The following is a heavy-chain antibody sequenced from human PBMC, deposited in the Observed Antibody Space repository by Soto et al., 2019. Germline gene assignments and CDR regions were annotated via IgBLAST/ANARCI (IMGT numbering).Heavy chain of an antibody. Sequence: GASVKVSCKASHYTFTTYTITRVRQAPGQGLEWVGWIGPNSGNTNFAQKFQGRLSLTIDTSTSTAYMELRSLRSDDTAVYYCATDEGTYLDFWGHGTLVTVS. CDR3: ATDEGTYLDF. CDR1: HYTFTTYT. V-gene: IGHV1-18*04. J-gene: IGHJ5*01. D-gene: IGHD1-1*01. CDR2: IGPNSGNT.